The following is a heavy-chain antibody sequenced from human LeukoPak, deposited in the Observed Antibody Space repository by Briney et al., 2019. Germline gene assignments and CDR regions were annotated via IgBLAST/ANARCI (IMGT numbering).Heavy chain of an antibody. D-gene: IGHD2-21*02. CDR1: GGSISSDAHY. CDR2: IYYSGST. CDR3: CRGGGCGGDCYSDSHDAFDI. V-gene: IGHV4-30-4*01. Sequence: PSETLSLTCTVSGGSISSDAHYWSWIRQPPGKGLEWIGYIYYSGSTYYNPSLKSRATISVDTSKNQFSLKLSPVTAADTAVYYWCRGGGCGGDCYSDSHDAFDIWGQGTMVTVSS. J-gene: IGHJ3*02.